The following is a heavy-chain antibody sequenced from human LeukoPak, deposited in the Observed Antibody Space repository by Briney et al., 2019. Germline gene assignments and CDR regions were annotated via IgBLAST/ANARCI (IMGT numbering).Heavy chain of an antibody. D-gene: IGHD3-10*01. CDR1: GGSISSGDYY. CDR2: IHYSGST. CDR3: ARGDLFHDY. Sequence: SQTLSLTSTVSGGSISSGDYYWHWIRQPPGKGLEWIGYIHYSGSTFYNLSLKSRVTISVDRSKNQFSLELTSVTAADTAVYYCARGDLFHDYWGQGTLVTVSS. V-gene: IGHV4-30-4*01. J-gene: IGHJ4*02.